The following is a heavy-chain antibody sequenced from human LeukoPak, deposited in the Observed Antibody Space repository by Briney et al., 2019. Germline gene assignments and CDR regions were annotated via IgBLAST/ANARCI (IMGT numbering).Heavy chain of an antibody. J-gene: IGHJ4*02. CDR2: IYYSGTT. V-gene: IGHV4-59*01. CDR3: ARGVYIAAAQYGY. Sequence: ASETLSLTCTVSGGSINNYYWSWIRLPPGKGLEWIGYIYYSGTTNYNPSLKSRVTISVDTSKNQFSLKLSSVTAADTAVYYCARGVYIAAAQYGYWGQGTLVTVSS. D-gene: IGHD6-13*01. CDR1: GGSINNYY.